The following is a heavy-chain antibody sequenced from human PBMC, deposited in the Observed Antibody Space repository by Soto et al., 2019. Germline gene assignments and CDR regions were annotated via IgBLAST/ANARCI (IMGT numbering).Heavy chain of an antibody. Sequence: QVQLVQSGAEVKKPGSSVKVSCKASGGTFSSYAISWVRQAPGKGLGWMGGIIPIFVTANYAKKFQGRVTITADKTTSTAYMELSSLRSGDTAVYYCARGGGYYYDSRYWGQGTLVTVSS. J-gene: IGHJ4*02. V-gene: IGHV1-69*06. CDR2: IIPIFVTA. D-gene: IGHD3-22*01. CDR3: ARGGGYYYDSRY. CDR1: GGTFSSYA.